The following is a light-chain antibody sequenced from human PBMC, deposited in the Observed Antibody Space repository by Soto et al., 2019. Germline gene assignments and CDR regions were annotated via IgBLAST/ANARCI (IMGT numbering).Light chain of an antibody. J-gene: IGKJ2*01. CDR1: QSVRSN. Sequence: EVVMTQSPATLSVSPGERATLSCRASQSVRSNLVWYQQKPGQPPRLLIYDASTRATGIPARFSGSGSGTDFTLTISSLQSEDFALYFCQQCNNWSYTFGLGTKLEIK. CDR2: DAS. CDR3: QQCNNWSYT. V-gene: IGKV3-15*01.